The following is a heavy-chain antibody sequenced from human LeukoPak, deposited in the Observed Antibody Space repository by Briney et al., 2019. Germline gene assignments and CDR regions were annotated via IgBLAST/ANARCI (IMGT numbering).Heavy chain of an antibody. Sequence: GSSVKASCKASGGTFSSYAISWVRQAPGQGLEWMGGIIPIFGTANYAQKFQGRVTITADESTSTAYMELSSLRSEDTAVYYCARDPHNIVVVPAARSGAFDIWGQGTMVTVSS. D-gene: IGHD2-2*01. CDR3: ARDPHNIVVVPAARSGAFDI. V-gene: IGHV1-69*01. J-gene: IGHJ3*02. CDR1: GGTFSSYA. CDR2: IIPIFGTA.